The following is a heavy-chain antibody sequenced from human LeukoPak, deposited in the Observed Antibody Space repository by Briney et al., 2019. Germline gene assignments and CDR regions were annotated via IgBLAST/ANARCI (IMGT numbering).Heavy chain of an antibody. J-gene: IGHJ6*03. CDR2: IIPLFGSS. Sequence: ASVKVSCKASGGTYSYFAINWVRQAPGEGLEWLGGIIPLFGSSNYTHKFKGRVTFTADKSTNTVYMHLSSLRFEDTAVYYCARNHNYTDHYNHMDVWGRGTAITVSS. CDR3: ARNHNYTDHYNHMDV. V-gene: IGHV1-69*06. CDR1: GGTYSYFA. D-gene: IGHD3-3*01.